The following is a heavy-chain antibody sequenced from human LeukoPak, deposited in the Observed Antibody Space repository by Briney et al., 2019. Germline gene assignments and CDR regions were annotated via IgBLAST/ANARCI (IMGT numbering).Heavy chain of an antibody. V-gene: IGHV3-21*01. J-gene: IGHJ6*03. Sequence: GGSLRLSCAASGSIFSNYSMNWVRQAPGKGLEWVSSITYSSTYIYYADSVKGRFTISRDNTKNSVYLQMNSLRAEDTAVYYRARAVLNGFPYYYYYMDVWGKGTTVTVSS. CDR3: ARAVLNGFPYYYYYMDV. CDR1: GSIFSNYS. D-gene: IGHD3-9*01. CDR2: ITYSSTYI.